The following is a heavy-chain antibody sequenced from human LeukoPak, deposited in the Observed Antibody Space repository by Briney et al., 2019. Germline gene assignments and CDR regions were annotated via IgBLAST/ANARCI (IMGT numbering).Heavy chain of an antibody. CDR2: INHSGST. CDR3: ARLSGYQSY. D-gene: IGHD3-22*01. J-gene: IGHJ4*02. V-gene: IGHV4-34*01. Sequence: SETLSLTCAVYGGSFSGYYWSWIRQPPGKGLEWIGEINHSGSTNYNPSLKSRVTISVDTSKNQFSLKLSSVTAADTAVYYCARLSGYQSYWGQGTLVTVSS. CDR1: GGSFSGYY.